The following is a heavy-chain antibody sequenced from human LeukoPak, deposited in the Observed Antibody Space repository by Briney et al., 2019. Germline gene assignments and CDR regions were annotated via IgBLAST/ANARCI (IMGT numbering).Heavy chain of an antibody. Sequence: SVKISCKASGGTFSSYAISWVRQAPGQGLEWMGGIIPIFGTANYAQKFQGRVTITADESTSTAYMELSSLRSEDTAVYYCARGPGPADPRDYWGQGTLVTVSS. V-gene: IGHV1-69*13. CDR3: ARGPGPADPRDY. J-gene: IGHJ4*02. CDR2: IIPIFGTA. CDR1: GGTFSSYA.